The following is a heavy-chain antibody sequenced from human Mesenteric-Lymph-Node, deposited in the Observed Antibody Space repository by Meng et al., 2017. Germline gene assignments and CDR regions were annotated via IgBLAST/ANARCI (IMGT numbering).Heavy chain of an antibody. CDR2: IYPGDCDT. V-gene: IGHV5-51*01. D-gene: IGHD3-10*01. J-gene: IGHJ6*02. CDR3: ARHSRDRGVRFYYYGMDV. Sequence: KVSCKGSGYSFTSYCIDWVRQTPGKGLEWMGIIYPGDCDTRYSPPFQGQVTIPADKSISTACLQWSSLKAAETAMYYCARHSRDRGVRFYYYGMDVWGQGTTVTVSS. CDR1: GYSFTSYC.